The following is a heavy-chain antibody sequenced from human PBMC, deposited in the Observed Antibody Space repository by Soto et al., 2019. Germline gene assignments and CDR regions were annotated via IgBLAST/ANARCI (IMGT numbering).Heavy chain of an antibody. V-gene: IGHV5-51*01. Sequence: SGESLKISCQGSGYNFATHWIGWVRHKAGKGLEWMGIIFPGDAETRYSPSFQGHITISADKSISTAYLRWSSLKASDTAMYYCARHGSGSYSHAFDIWGQGTMVTVSS. CDR1: GYNFATHW. CDR3: ARHGSGSYSHAFDI. J-gene: IGHJ3*02. CDR2: IFPGDAET. D-gene: IGHD1-26*01.